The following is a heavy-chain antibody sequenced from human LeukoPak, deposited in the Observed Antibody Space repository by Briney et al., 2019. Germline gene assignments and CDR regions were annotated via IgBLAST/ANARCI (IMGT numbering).Heavy chain of an antibody. CDR3: ARESPRDYGDFVGGFDS. D-gene: IGHD4-17*01. V-gene: IGHV4-30-4*01. CDR1: GGSISSDDNY. Sequence: TSETLSLTCTVSGGSISSDDNYWSWIRQPPGKGLEWVGYIYYSGSTYYNPSLESRVTMSIDTSKNQFSLKLSSVTAADTAVYYCARESPRDYGDFVGGFDSWGQGTLVTVSS. J-gene: IGHJ4*02. CDR2: IYYSGST.